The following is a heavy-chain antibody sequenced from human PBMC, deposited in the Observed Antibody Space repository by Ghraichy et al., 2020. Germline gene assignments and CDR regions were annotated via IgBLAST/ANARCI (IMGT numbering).Heavy chain of an antibody. CDR1: GGSFSGYY. D-gene: IGHD6-6*01. Sequence: SETLSLTCAVYGGSFSGYYWSWIRQPPGKGLEWIGEINHSGSTNYNPSLKSRVTISVDTSKNQFSLKLSSVTAADTAVYYCARGRSFIAARARVYYYYYMDVWGKGTTVTVSS. V-gene: IGHV4-34*01. J-gene: IGHJ6*03. CDR2: INHSGST. CDR3: ARGRSFIAARARVYYYYYMDV.